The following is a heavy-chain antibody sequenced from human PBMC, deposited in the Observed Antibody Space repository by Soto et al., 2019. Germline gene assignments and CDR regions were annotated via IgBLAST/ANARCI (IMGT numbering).Heavy chain of an antibody. D-gene: IGHD2-15*01. V-gene: IGHV1-58*01. CDR2: IVVGSGNT. CDR1: GFTFTSSA. CDR3: AAEGGHCSGGSCEEYYYYGMDV. J-gene: IGHJ6*02. Sequence: SVKVSCKASGFTFTSSAVQWVRQARGQRLEWIGWIVVGSGNTNYAQKFQERVTITRDMSTSTAYMELSSLRSEDTAVYYCAAEGGHCSGGSCEEYYYYGMDVWGQGTTVTVS.